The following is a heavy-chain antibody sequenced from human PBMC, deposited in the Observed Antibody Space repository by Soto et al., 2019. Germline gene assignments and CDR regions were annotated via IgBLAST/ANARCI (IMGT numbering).Heavy chain of an antibody. CDR1: GFTFSSYG. D-gene: IGHD4-4*01. CDR3: ARASGTVTTQWYFDY. CDR2: IWYDGSNK. Sequence: GGSLRLSCAASGFTFSSYGMHWVRQAPGKGLEWVAVIWYDGSNKYYADSVKGRFTISRDNSKNTLYLQMNSLRAEDTAVYYCARASGTVTTQWYFDYWGQGTLVTVSS. J-gene: IGHJ4*02. V-gene: IGHV3-33*01.